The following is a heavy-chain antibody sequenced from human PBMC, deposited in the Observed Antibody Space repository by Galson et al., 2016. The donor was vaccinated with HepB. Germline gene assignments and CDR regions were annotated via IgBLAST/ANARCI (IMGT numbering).Heavy chain of an antibody. CDR2: GNNDGSDT. CDR3: AKGARGYLDY. Sequence: LRLSCAASGFTFSTSWMHWVRQAPGEGLVWVSIGNNDGSDTRYADPVKGRFTISRDNAKYTLFLQMNSLRVEDTAVYYCAKGARGYLDYWGQGTLVTVSS. V-gene: IGHV3-74*01. J-gene: IGHJ4*02. CDR1: GFTFSTSW.